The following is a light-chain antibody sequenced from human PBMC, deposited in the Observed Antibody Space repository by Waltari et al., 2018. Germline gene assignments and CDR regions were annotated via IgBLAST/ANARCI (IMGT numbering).Light chain of an antibody. Sequence: ELVMTQSPATLSVSPGERASLSCRASQSASTSLAWYQQTPGQAPRLLIYRASTRAAGIPDRFSGSGSGTDFTLTLSSLQSEDSAIYYCQQYNIWPWTFGQGTKVDIK. CDR3: QQYNIWPWT. CDR2: RAS. J-gene: IGKJ1*01. V-gene: IGKV3-15*01. CDR1: QSASTS.